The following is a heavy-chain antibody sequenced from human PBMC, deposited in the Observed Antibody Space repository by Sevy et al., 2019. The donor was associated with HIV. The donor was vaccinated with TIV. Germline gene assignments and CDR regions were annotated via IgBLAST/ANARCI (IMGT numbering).Heavy chain of an antibody. D-gene: IGHD2-15*01. CDR2: ISSGGHTI. CDR3: ARDGGYSDYGMDV. CDR1: GFTFSSYN. V-gene: IGHV3-48*01. J-gene: IGHJ6*02. Sequence: GGSLRLSCAASGFTFSSYNMNWVRQAPGKGPECISFISSGGHTIYYADSVKGRFTISRDSAKNSVYLQMNSLRVEDTAVYYCARDGGYSDYGMDVWGQGTTVTVSS.